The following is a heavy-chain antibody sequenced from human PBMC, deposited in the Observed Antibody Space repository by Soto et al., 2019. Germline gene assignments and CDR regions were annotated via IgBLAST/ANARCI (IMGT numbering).Heavy chain of an antibody. CDR1: GFTFNNYG. Sequence: QVQLVESGGGVVQPGGSLRLSCAASGFTFNNYGMHWVRQAPGKGLEWVAVIWNDVSGYYYATSVKGRFIISRDNSKSTLYLQISSLRVEDTAVYFCARRQISPTTRGAAAARGGMDVWGQGTTVTVSS. CDR2: IWNDVSGY. J-gene: IGHJ6*02. CDR3: ARRQISPTTRGAAAARGGMDV. D-gene: IGHD6-25*01. V-gene: IGHV3-33*01.